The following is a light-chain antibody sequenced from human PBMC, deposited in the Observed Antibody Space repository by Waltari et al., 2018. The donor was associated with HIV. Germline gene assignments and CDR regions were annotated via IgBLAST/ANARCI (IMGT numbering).Light chain of an antibody. CDR2: DAS. Sequence: DIQMTQSPSSLSASVGDRVTITCKASQDISNYLNWYQQKAGRAPKLLIYDASNLAAGVPSRFTGSGSGTDFTFTISSLQPEDTATYYCQQYDHFSLTFGGGTKVEIK. J-gene: IGKJ4*01. CDR3: QQYDHFSLT. V-gene: IGKV1-33*01. CDR1: QDISNY.